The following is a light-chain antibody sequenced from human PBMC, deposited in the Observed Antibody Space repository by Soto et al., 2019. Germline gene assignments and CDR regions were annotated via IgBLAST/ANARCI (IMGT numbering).Light chain of an antibody. V-gene: IGKV1-5*03. Sequence: GDRVTITCRASQSISSWLAWYQQKPGKAPRLLIYKASDLESGVPSRFSGSGSGTDFTLTISSLQPDDFATYYCQQYNSYSPLTFGGGTKVDIK. J-gene: IGKJ4*01. CDR1: QSISSW. CDR3: QQYNSYSPLT. CDR2: KAS.